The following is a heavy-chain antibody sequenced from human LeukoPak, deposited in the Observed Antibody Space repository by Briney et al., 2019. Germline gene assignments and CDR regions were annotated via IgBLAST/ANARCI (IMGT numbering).Heavy chain of an antibody. CDR3: ARSRGYCSSTSCSPGGY. J-gene: IGHJ4*02. CDR2: VSAYSGNT. CDR1: GYTFTSYG. Sequence: ASVKVSCKASGYTFTSYGISWVRQAPGQGLEWMGWVSAYSGNTNYAQKLQGRVTMTTDTSTSTAYMELRSLRSDDTAVYYCARSRGYCSSTSCSPGGYWGQGTLVTVSS. D-gene: IGHD2-2*01. V-gene: IGHV1-18*01.